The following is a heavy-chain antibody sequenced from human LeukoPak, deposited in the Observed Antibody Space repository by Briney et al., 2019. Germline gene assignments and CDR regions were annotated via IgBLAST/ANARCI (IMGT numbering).Heavy chain of an antibody. CDR3: ARAGRGSSGLI. J-gene: IGHJ4*02. D-gene: IGHD6-6*01. V-gene: IGHV4-34*01. Sequence: TSETLSLTCAVYGGSFSGYYWSWIRQPPGKGLEWIGETNHSGSTNYNPSLKSRVTISVDTTKNQFSLKLSSVTAADTAVYYCARAGRGSSGLIWGQGTLVTVSS. CDR2: TNHSGST. CDR1: GGSFSGYY.